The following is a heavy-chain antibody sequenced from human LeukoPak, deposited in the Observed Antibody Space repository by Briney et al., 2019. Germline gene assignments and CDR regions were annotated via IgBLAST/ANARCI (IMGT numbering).Heavy chain of an antibody. J-gene: IGHJ4*02. Sequence: ASVKVSCKASGYTFTSYYMHWVRQAPGQGLEWMGIINPSGGSTSYAQKFQGRVTMTRDMSTSTVYMELSSLRSEDTAVYYCARGTVVPAASLTKRFDYWGQGTLVTVSS. CDR3: ARGTVVPAASLTKRFDY. CDR2: INPSGGST. V-gene: IGHV1-46*01. D-gene: IGHD2-2*01. CDR1: GYTFTSYY.